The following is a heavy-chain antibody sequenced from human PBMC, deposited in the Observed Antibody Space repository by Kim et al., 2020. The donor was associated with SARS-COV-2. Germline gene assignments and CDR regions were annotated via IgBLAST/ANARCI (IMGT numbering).Heavy chain of an antibody. CDR3: AKDEGTTWYRVDY. J-gene: IGHJ4*02. D-gene: IGHD6-13*01. V-gene: IGHV3-23*01. CDR2: ISGIGGST. Sequence: GGSLRLSCAASGFTFSKSAMSWVRQAPGKGLEWVSAISGIGGSTYYADSVKGRFTISRDNSKNTLFLQMNTLRADDTAVYYCAKDEGTTWYRVDYWGQGTLVTVSS. CDR1: GFTFSKSA.